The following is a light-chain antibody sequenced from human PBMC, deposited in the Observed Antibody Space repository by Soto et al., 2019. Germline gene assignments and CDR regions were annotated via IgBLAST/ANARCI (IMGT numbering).Light chain of an antibody. CDR2: AAS. CDR1: QSVSSNY. Sequence: EIVLTQSPGTLSLSTGERATLSCRASQSVSSNYLAWFQQKPGQAPRLLIYAASSRATGIPDRFSGSGSGTDFTLTISRLEPEDFAIYYCQQRSNSITFGQGTKVDIK. J-gene: IGKJ1*01. CDR3: QQRSNSIT. V-gene: IGKV3D-20*02.